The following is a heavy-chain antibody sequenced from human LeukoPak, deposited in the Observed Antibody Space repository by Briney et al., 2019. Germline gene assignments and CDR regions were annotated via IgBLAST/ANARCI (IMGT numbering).Heavy chain of an antibody. Sequence: PSETLSLTCAVSGGAISSNNWWGWVRQAPGKGLEWVSSISSSSSYIYYADSVKGRFTISRDNAKNSLYLQMNSLRAEDTAVYYCASWIPDNWFDPWGQGTLVTVSS. CDR3: ASWIPDNWFDP. CDR2: ISSSSSYI. D-gene: IGHD5-18*01. J-gene: IGHJ5*02. CDR1: GGAISSNN. V-gene: IGHV3-21*01.